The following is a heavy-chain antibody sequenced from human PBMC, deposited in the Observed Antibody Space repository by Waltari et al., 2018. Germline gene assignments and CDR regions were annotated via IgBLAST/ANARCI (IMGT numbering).Heavy chain of an antibody. CDR1: GDSMNNYY. J-gene: IGHJ5*02. Sequence: QVQLQESGPGLVKPSETLSLTCTVSGDSMNNYYWTWIRQSPGKGLEWIGYIYYSGSTNYNPSLVSRVTISIKPSKNQFALKLSSVTAADTAVYYCAGSGGNGDYDRWGQGTQVTVSS. CDR2: IYYSGST. CDR3: AGSGGNGDYDR. D-gene: IGHD4-17*01. V-gene: IGHV4-59*01.